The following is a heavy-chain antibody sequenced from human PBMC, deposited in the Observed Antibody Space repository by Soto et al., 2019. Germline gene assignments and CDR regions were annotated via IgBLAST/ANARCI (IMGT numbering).Heavy chain of an antibody. CDR2: ISSGGGTT. CDR1: GYTFSNYW. Sequence: EVQLVESGGGLVQPGGSLRLSCAASGYTFSNYWMHWVRQAPGKGLVWVSHISSGGGTTKYADSVKDRFTISRDNAKRTLHLQMNSLIAEDTAVYFCARDNSYGLDVWGQWTTVTVSS. J-gene: IGHJ6*02. V-gene: IGHV3-74*01. CDR3: ARDNSYGLDV.